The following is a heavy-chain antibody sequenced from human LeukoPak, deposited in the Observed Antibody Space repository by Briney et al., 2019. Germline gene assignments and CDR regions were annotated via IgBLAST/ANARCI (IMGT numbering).Heavy chain of an antibody. CDR3: VRGRRAATILGGLDY. Sequence: ASVKVSCKASGYTFITYGISWVRQAPGHGLEWMGWISAYTGNTNYAQKFQGRVTMTTDTSASTAYMELRSLRSDDTAVFYCVRGRRAATILGGLDYWGQGTLVIVSS. CDR2: ISAYTGNT. V-gene: IGHV1-18*01. CDR1: GYTFITYG. D-gene: IGHD5-12*01. J-gene: IGHJ4*02.